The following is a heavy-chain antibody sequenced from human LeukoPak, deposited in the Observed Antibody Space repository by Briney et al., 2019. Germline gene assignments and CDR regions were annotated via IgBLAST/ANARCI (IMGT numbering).Heavy chain of an antibody. V-gene: IGHV1-2*04. D-gene: IGHD2-2*01. CDR1: GYTFTGYY. J-gene: IGHJ6*02. Sequence: ASVKVSCKASGYTFTGYYMHWVRQAPGQGLEWMGWINPNSGGTNYAQKFQGWVTMTRDTSISTAYMELSRLRSDDTAVYYCAREDIVEVPAGMDVWGQGTTVTVSS. CDR2: INPNSGGT. CDR3: AREDIVEVPAGMDV.